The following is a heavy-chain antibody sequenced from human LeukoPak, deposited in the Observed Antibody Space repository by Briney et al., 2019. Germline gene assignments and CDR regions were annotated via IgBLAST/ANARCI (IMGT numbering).Heavy chain of an antibody. V-gene: IGHV4-34*01. CDR2: INHSGST. J-gene: IGHJ5*02. Sequence: PSETLPLTCAVYGGSFSGYYWSWIRQPPGKGLEWIGEINHSGSTNYNPSLKSRVTISVDTSKNQFSLKLSSVTAADTAVYYCARSRRGTQGPWGQGTLVTVSS. CDR1: GGSFSGYY. CDR3: ARSRRGTQGP. D-gene: IGHD1-7*01.